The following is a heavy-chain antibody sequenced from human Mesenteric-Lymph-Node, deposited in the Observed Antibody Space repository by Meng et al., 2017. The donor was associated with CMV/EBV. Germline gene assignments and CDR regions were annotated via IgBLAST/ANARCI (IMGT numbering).Heavy chain of an antibody. V-gene: IGHV1-2*02. CDR3: ARDHDPRDVWGGFDP. D-gene: IGHD3-16*01. J-gene: IGHJ5*02. CDR1: GYTFTGHY. CDR2: INPNSGFT. Sequence: ASVKVSCKASGYTFTGHYMHWVRQAPGQGLEWMGWINPNSGFTKYAQKFQGRVTMTRDTSITTAYMELRSLRSDDTAVYYCARDHDPRDVWGGFDPWGQGTLVTVSS.